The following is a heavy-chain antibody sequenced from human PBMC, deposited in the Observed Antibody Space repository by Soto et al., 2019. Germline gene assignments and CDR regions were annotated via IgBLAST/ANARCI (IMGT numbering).Heavy chain of an antibody. CDR3: ARDQYGDYVFDY. CDR2: IYSGGST. J-gene: IGHJ4*02. Sequence: GGSLRLSCAASGFTVSSNYMSWVRQAPGKGLEWVSVIYSGGSTYYADSVKGRFTISRDSSKNTPYLQMNSLRAEDTAVYYCARDQYGDYVFDYWGQGTLVTVSS. CDR1: GFTVSSNY. D-gene: IGHD4-17*01. V-gene: IGHV3-53*01.